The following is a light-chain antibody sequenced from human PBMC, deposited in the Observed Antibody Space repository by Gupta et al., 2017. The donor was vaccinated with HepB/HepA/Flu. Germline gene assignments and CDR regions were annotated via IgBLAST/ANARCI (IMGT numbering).Light chain of an antibody. CDR3: QQYGDSPWT. CDR2: GAP. V-gene: IGKV3-20*01. J-gene: IGKJ1*01. Sequence: IVLTQSPGTLSLSPGERATLSCRASQSVSSSYLAWYQQKPGQAPRLLMYGAPSRATGIPDTFSGSGSGTDFTLTEDFAVYYCQQYGDSPWTFGPGTKVEIK. CDR1: QSVSSSY.